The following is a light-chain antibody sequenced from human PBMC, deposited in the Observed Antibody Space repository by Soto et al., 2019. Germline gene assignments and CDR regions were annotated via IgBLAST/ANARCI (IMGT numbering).Light chain of an antibody. J-gene: IGKJ1*01. CDR2: GAS. CDR3: QQYSSSPWT. Sequence: IVLTHAPGTLYLYHGERATLSCRASQSVSSSYLAWYQQKPGQAPRLLVYGASSRATGIPDRFSGSGSGTDFTLTISRLESEDFAVYYCQQYSSSPWTFGQGTKVDIK. V-gene: IGKV3-20*01. CDR1: QSVSSSY.